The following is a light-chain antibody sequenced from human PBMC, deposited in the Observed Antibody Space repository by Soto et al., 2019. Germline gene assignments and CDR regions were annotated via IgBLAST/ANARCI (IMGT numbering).Light chain of an antibody. CDR3: CSFAGSYTSYV. CDR2: EVS. Sequence: QSALTQPPSVSGSPGQSVTISCTGTSTDFVSYNRVSWYQQPPGTAPKLMIYEVSKRPSGVPDRFSGSKSGNTASLTISGLQAADEADYYCCSFAGSYTSYVFGTGTKVTVL. V-gene: IGLV2-18*02. CDR1: STDFVSYNR. J-gene: IGLJ1*01.